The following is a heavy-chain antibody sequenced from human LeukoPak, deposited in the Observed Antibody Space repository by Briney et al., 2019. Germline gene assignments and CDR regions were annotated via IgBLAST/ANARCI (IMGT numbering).Heavy chain of an antibody. CDR1: GGSISSSSYY. CDR3: ATTDYYDSSGYYGQRFDP. CDR2: IYYSGST. J-gene: IGHJ5*02. V-gene: IGHV4-39*07. D-gene: IGHD3-22*01. Sequence: PSETLSLTCTVSGGSISSSSYYWGWIRQPPGKGLGWIGSIYYSGSTYYNPSLKSRVTISVDTSKNQFSLKLSSVTAADTAVYYCATTDYYDSSGYYGQRFDPWGQGTLVTVSS.